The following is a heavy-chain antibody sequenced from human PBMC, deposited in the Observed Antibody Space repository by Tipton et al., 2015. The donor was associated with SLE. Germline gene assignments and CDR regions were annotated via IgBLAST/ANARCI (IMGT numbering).Heavy chain of an antibody. J-gene: IGHJ4*02. CDR1: TYSISNGHY. D-gene: IGHD3-3*02. Sequence: TLSLTCSVSTYSISNGHYWAWVRQPPGKGLEWIGEINHSGSTNYNPSLKSRVTISVDTSKDQFSLKLSSVTAADTAVYYCARGIKGPFDYWGQGTLVTVSS. CDR2: INHSGST. CDR3: ARGIKGPFDY. V-gene: IGHV4-38-2*02.